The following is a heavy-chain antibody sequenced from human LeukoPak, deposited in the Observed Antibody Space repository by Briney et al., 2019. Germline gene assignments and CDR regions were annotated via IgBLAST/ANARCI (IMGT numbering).Heavy chain of an antibody. CDR1: GFTFSSYG. CDR2: IWYGGSNK. CDR3: AKGEQQLEE. V-gene: IGHV3-30*02. Sequence: GGSLRLSCAASGFTFSSYGMHWVRQAPCKGLEWVAVIWYGGSNKYYADSVKGRFTISRDNSKNTLYLQMNSLRAEDTAVYYCAKGEQQLEEWGQGTLVTVSS. J-gene: IGHJ4*02. D-gene: IGHD6-13*01.